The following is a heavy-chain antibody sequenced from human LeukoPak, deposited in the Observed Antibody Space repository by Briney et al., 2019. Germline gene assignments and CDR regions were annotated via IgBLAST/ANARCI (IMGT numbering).Heavy chain of an antibody. J-gene: IGHJ4*02. D-gene: IGHD3-10*01. CDR3: ARVGLLWFGELSAFDY. CDR1: GYTFTSYG. CDR2: ISAYNGNT. V-gene: IGHV1-18*01. Sequence: GASVKVSCKASGYTFTSYGISWARQAPGQGLEWMGWISAYNGNTNYAQKLQGRATMTTDTSTSTAYMELRSLRSDDTAVYCCARVGLLWFGELSAFDYWGQGPLVTVSS.